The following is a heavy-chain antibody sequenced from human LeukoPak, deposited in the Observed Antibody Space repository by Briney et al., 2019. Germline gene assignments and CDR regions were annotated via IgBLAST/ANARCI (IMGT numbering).Heavy chain of an antibody. CDR1: GFTLRDYH. CDR3: ARDGAEGDDSAFDV. CDR2: TRSKVWRYAT. D-gene: IGHD3-22*01. Sequence: GGSLRLSCEGSGFTLRDYHMDWVRQAPGMGLEWVGRTRSKVWRYATEYAASVKGRFTISRDESENSVFLHLSSLTVEDTALYYCARDGAEGDDSAFDVWGQGTMVTVSS. V-gene: IGHV3-72*01. J-gene: IGHJ3*01.